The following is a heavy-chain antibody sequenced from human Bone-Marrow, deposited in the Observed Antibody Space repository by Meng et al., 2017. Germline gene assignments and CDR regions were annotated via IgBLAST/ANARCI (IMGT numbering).Heavy chain of an antibody. CDR1: GYSFTSYW. D-gene: IGHD3-22*01. CDR3: ARLPYYDSSGYYYDDWFDP. CDR2: IYPGDSDT. V-gene: IGHV5-51*01. Sequence: GESLKISCKGSGYSFTSYWIGWVRQMPGKGLEWMGIIYPGDSDTRYSPSFQGQVTISADKSISTAYLQWSSLKASDTAMYYCARLPYYDSSGYYYDDWFDPWGQGTLVTVSS. J-gene: IGHJ5*02.